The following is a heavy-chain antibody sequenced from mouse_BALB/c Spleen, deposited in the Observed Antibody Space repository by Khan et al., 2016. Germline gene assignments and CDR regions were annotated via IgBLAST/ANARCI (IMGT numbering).Heavy chain of an antibody. Sequence: QIQLVQSGPELKKPGETVKISCKASGYTFTNYGMNWVKQAPGKGLKWMGWINTNTGEPTYAEEFKGRFAFSLATSPSTAYLQINNLKNEDTATYFCARSGGNFDYWGQGTTLTVSS. J-gene: IGHJ2*01. CDR2: INTNTGEP. D-gene: IGHD3-1*01. V-gene: IGHV9-3*02. CDR3: ARSGGNFDY. CDR1: GYTFTNYG.